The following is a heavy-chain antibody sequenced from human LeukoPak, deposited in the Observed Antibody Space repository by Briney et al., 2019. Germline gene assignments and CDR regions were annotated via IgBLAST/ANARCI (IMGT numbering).Heavy chain of an antibody. Sequence: SVKVSCKTSGYTFTGYYMHWVRQAPGQGLEWMGRIIPILGIADYAQKFQGRVTITADKSTSTAYMELSSLRSEDTAVYYCARDVDYYDSSGSLGYWGQGTLVTVSS. CDR1: GYTFTGYY. J-gene: IGHJ4*02. CDR3: ARDVDYYDSSGSLGY. V-gene: IGHV1-69*04. D-gene: IGHD3-22*01. CDR2: IIPILGIA.